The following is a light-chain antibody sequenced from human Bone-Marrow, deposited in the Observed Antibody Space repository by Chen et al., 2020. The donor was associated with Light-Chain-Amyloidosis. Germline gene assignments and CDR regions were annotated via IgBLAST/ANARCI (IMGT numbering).Light chain of an antibody. J-gene: IGLJ2*01. CDR2: RDT. V-gene: IGLV3-25*03. CDR3: QSADSSGTYEVI. Sequence: SSALSQPPSLSVSPAQTARISCSGDDLPTKYAYWYQQKPGQAPVLVIHRDTERPSGISERFSGSSSGTTATLTISGVQAEDEADYHCQSADSSGTYEVIFGGGTKLTVL. CDR1: DLPTKY.